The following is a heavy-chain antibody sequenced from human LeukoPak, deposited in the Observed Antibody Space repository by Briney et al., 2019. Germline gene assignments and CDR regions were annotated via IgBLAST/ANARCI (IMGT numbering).Heavy chain of an antibody. D-gene: IGHD2-15*01. V-gene: IGHV1-69*01. CDR3: ARDLGLASGGS. J-gene: IGHJ4*02. CDR2: IIPIFGTA. Sequence: ASVKVSCKASGGTFSSYAISWVRQAPGQGLEWTGGIIPIFGTANYAQKFQGRVTITADESTSTAYMELSSLRSEDTAVYYCARDLGLASGGSWGQGTLVTVSS. CDR1: GGTFSSYA.